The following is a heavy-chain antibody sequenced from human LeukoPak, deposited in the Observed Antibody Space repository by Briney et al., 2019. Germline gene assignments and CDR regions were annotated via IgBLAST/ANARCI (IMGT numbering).Heavy chain of an antibody. CDR1: GGTFSSYA. CDR2: IIPIFGTA. D-gene: IGHD2-21*02. CDR3: AVAYCGGDCIYYFDY. J-gene: IGHJ4*02. Sequence: ASVKVSCKASGGTFSSYAISWVRQAPGQGLEWMGGIIPIFGTANYTQKFQGRVTITADESTSTAYMELSSLRPEDTAVYYCAVAYCGGDCIYYFDYWGQGTLVTVSS. V-gene: IGHV1-69*01.